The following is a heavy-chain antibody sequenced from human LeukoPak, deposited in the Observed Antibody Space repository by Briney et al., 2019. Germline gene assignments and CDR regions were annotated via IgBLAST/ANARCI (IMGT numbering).Heavy chain of an antibody. CDR1: GGSISSYY. J-gene: IGHJ6*03. V-gene: IGHV4-4*07. D-gene: IGHD3-22*01. CDR2: IYTSGST. CDR3: ARDYYDSSGYYSYYYYYMDV. Sequence: SETLSLTCTDSGGSISSYYWSWIRQPAGKGLEWIGRIYTSGSTNYNPSLKSRVTMSVDTSKNQFSLKLSSVTAADTAVYYCARDYYDSSGYYSYYYYYMDVWGKGTTVTVSS.